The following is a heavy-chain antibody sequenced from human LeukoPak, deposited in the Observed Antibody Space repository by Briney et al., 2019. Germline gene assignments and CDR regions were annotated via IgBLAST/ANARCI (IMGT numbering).Heavy chain of an antibody. V-gene: IGHV3-48*02. D-gene: IGHD1-14*01. J-gene: IGHJ4*02. CDR1: GFVFNTES. CDR2: ISARSTII. CDR3: ARVLTVGQTGRVDY. Sequence: PGGSLRLSCAASGFVFNTESMNWVRQAPGKGLEWVAHISARSTIIYYADSVKGRFTSSRDNVKNLLFLQMNSVRHDDAAMYYCARVLTVGQTGRVDYWGQGTLVSVSS.